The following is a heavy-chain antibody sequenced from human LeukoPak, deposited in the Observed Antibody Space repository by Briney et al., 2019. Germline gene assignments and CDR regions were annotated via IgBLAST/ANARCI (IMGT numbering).Heavy chain of an antibody. J-gene: IGHJ4*02. V-gene: IGHV3-48*01. D-gene: IGHD6-6*01. CDR1: GFTFSSYA. CDR2: ISSSSSTI. Sequence: GGSLRLSCAASGFTFSSYAMNWVRQAPGKGLEWVSYISSSSSTIYYADSVKGRFTISRDNAKNSLYLQMNSLRAEDTAVYYCAREGVAARRGGFDYWGQGTLVTVSS. CDR3: AREGVAARRGGFDY.